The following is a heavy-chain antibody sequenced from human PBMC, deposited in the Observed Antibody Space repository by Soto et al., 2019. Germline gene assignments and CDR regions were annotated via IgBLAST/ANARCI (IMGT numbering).Heavy chain of an antibody. CDR1: GYTFTSYG. V-gene: IGHV1-18*01. CDR3: ARTNYDFWSGYLGDYYYYMDV. CDR2: ISAYNGNT. D-gene: IGHD3-3*01. Sequence: QVQLVQSGAEVKKPGASVKVSCKASGYTFTSYGISWVQQAPGQGLEWMGWISAYNGNTNYAQKLQGRVTMTTDTSTSTAYMELRSLRSDDTAVYYCARTNYDFWSGYLGDYYYYMDVWGKGTTVTVSS. J-gene: IGHJ6*03.